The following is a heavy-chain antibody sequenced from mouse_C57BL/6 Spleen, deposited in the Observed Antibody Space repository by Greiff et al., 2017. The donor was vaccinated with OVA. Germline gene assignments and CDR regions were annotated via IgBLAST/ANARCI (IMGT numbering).Heavy chain of an antibody. J-gene: IGHJ4*01. V-gene: IGHV5-16*01. CDR2: INYDGSST. CDR1: GFTFSDYY. Sequence: EVQVVESEGGLVQPGSSMKLSCTASGFTFSDYYMAWVRQVPDKGLEWVANINYDGSSTYYLDSLKSRFIISRDNAKNILYLQMSSLKSEDTATYYCARGEGASYAMDYWGQGTSVTVSS. D-gene: IGHD3-3*01. CDR3: ARGEGASYAMDY.